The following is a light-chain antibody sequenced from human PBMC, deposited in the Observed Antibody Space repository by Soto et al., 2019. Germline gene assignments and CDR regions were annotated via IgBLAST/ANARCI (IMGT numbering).Light chain of an antibody. Sequence: QSALTQPASVSGSPGQSITISCTGTSSDVGSYNLVSWYQQHPGKAPKLMIYEGSKRPSGVSNRFSGSKSGNTASLRISGLQAEDEADYYCCSYAGRDVVFGGGTQLTVL. CDR2: EGS. V-gene: IGLV2-23*01. CDR3: CSYAGRDVV. CDR1: SSDVGSYNL. J-gene: IGLJ2*01.